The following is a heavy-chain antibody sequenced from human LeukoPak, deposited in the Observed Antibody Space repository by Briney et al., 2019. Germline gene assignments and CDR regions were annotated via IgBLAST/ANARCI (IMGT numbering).Heavy chain of an antibody. CDR3: ARTGTYYYDSSGYYSFDY. CDR2: MNPNSGNT. V-gene: IGHV1-8*01. CDR1: GYTFTSYD. Sequence: ASVKVSCKASGYTFTSYDINWVRQATGQGLEWMGWMNPNSGNTGYAQKFQGRVTMTRNTSISTAYMELSSLRSEDTAVYYCARTGTYYYDSSGYYSFDYWGQGTLVTVSS. J-gene: IGHJ4*02. D-gene: IGHD3-22*01.